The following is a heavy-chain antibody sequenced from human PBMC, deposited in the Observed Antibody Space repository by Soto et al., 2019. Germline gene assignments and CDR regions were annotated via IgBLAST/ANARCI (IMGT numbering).Heavy chain of an antibody. V-gene: IGHV4-39*01. CDR1: GGSISSSSYY. J-gene: IGHJ4*02. CDR2: IYYSGST. D-gene: IGHD3-10*01. Sequence: QLQLQESGPGLVKPSETLSLTCTVSGGSISSSSYYWGWIRQPPGKGLEWIGSIYYSGSTYYNPSLKSRVTIAVDTSRNLFSLKLSSVTAADTAVYYCARHAPLLWFGESFDYWGQGTLVTVSS. CDR3: ARHAPLLWFGESFDY.